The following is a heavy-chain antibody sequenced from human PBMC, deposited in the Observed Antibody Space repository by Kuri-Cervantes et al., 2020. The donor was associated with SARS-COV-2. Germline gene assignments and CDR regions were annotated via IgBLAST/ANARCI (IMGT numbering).Heavy chain of an antibody. CDR2: INPDGSYT. Sequence: GESLKISCAASGFTFSIYWMSWVRQAPGKGLVWVSRINPDGSYTNNADSVKGRFTLSRDNAKNMLFLQMNSLRAEDTAVYYCVRDGDHWNFDYWGQGTLVTVSS. CDR3: VRDGDHWNFDY. J-gene: IGHJ4*02. D-gene: IGHD1-1*01. V-gene: IGHV3-74*01. CDR1: GFTFSIYW.